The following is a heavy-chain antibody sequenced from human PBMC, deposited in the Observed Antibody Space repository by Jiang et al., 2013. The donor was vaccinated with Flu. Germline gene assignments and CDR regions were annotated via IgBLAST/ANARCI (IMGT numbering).Heavy chain of an antibody. V-gene: IGHV4-59*08. Sequence: SGPGLVKPSETLSLTCTVSGGSISSYYWSWIRQPPGKGLEWIGYIYYSGSTNYNPSLKSRVTISVDTSKNQFSLKLSSVTAADTAVYYCATGGTYYYDSSGSTRGYFDYWGQGTLVTVSS. CDR2: IYYSGST. J-gene: IGHJ4*02. D-gene: IGHD3-22*01. CDR1: GGSISSYY. CDR3: ATGGTYYYDSSGSTRGYFDY.